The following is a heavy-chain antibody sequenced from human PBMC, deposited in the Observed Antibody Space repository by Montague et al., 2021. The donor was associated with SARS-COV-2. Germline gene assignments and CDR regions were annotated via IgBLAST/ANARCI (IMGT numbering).Heavy chain of an antibody. J-gene: IGHJ3*02. D-gene: IGHD3-22*01. Sequence: SLRLSCAASGFTFSSYEMNWVRQAPGKGLEWVSYISSIGGTTFYADSVRGRFTISRDNAKNSLYLQMNSLRAEDLAVYYGARESRITLLVVVITSAFDIWGQGTMVTVSS. CDR2: ISSIGGTT. CDR1: GFTFSSYE. V-gene: IGHV3-48*03. CDR3: ARESRITLLVVVITSAFDI.